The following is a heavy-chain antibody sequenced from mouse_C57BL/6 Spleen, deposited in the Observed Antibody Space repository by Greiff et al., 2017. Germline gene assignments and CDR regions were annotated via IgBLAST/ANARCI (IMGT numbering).Heavy chain of an antibody. CDR1: GYAFTNYL. V-gene: IGHV1-54*01. CDR2: INPGSGGT. CDR3: ARLSLYFDV. Sequence: VQLVESGAELVRPGTSVKVSCKASGYAFTNYLIEWVKQRPGQGLEWIGVINPGSGGTNYNEKFKGKATLTADKSSSTAYMQLSSLTSEDSAVYFCARLSLYFDVWGTGTTVTVSS. J-gene: IGHJ1*03.